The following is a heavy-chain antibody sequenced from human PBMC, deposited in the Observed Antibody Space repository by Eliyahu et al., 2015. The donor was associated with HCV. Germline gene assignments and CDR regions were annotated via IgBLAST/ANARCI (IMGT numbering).Heavy chain of an antibody. CDR3: ARALTPDYGRPSPFDY. CDR2: IYYSGST. J-gene: IGHJ4*02. V-gene: IGHV4-31*03. D-gene: IGHD4-17*01. Sequence: QVQLQESGPGLVKPSQTLSLTCTVSGGSISSGGXYWSWIRQHPGKGLEWIGYIYYSGSTYYNPSLKSRVTISVDTSKNQFSLKLSSVTAADTAVYYCARALTPDYGRPSPFDYWGQGTLVTVSS. CDR1: GGSISSGGXY.